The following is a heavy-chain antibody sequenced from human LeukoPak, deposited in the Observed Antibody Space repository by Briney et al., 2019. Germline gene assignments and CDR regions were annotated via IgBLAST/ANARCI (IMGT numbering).Heavy chain of an antibody. D-gene: IGHD5-12*01. CDR3: TGSGYSGYDFEDWFDP. CDR2: MNPNSGNT. V-gene: IGHV1-8*01. J-gene: IGHJ5*02. CDR1: GYTFTSYD. Sequence: GASVKVSCKASGYTFTSYDINWVRQATGQGLEWMGWMNPNSGNTGYAQKFQGRVTMTRNTSISTAYMELSSLRSEDTAVYYCTGSGYSGYDFEDWFDPWGQGTLVTVSS.